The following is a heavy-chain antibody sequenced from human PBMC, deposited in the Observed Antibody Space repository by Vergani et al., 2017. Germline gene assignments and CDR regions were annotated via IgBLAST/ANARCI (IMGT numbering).Heavy chain of an antibody. Sequence: EVRLVESGGGLVQPGGSLRLSCATSGFTLSDYWIDWVRQAPGKELEWVARTRNKARGYSPDYAASVRGRFIVSRNASGKSVSLQMTRLRIDDTGVYFCARTLKVLDMDVWGKGTTVTVSS. J-gene: IGHJ6*04. CDR2: TRNKARGYSP. CDR3: ARTLKVLDMDV. V-gene: IGHV3-72*01. D-gene: IGHD3-3*01. CDR1: GFTLSDYW.